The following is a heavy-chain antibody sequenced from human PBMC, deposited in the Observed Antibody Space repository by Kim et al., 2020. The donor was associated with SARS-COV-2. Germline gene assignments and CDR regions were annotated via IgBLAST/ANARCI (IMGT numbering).Heavy chain of an antibody. CDR2: IIPIFGTA. CDR3: ARVRDIVLMVYAIGAFDI. Sequence: SVKVSCKASGGTFSSYAISWVRQAPGQGLEWMGGIIPIFGTANYAQKFQGRVTITADESTSTAYMELSSLRSEDTAVYYCARVRDIVLMVYAIGAFDIWGQGTMVTVSS. J-gene: IGHJ3*02. CDR1: GGTFSSYA. V-gene: IGHV1-69*13. D-gene: IGHD2-8*01.